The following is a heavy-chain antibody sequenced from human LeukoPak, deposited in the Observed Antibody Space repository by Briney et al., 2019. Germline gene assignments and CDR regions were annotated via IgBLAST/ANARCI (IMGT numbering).Heavy chain of an antibody. CDR1: GFTFSSYW. CDR2: IESDGST. J-gene: IGHJ6*04. D-gene: IGHD3-10*02. V-gene: IGHV3-74*01. CDR3: AELGITMIGGV. Sequence: GGSLRLSCAASGFTFSSYWMHWVRQTPGKGLMWVSRIESDGSTIYADSVKDRFTISRDNGKNSLYLQMNSLRAEDTAVYYCAELGITMIGGVWGKGTTVTISS.